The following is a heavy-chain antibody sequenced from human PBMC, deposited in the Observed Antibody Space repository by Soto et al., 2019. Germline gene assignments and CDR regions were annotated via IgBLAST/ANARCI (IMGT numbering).Heavy chain of an antibody. J-gene: IGHJ6*02. CDR1: GFTFSNYG. CDR2: ISYDGSNK. D-gene: IGHD6-13*01. CDR3: AKDLGAAAGMGHYYYGMDV. Sequence: PGGSLRLSCAASGFTFSNYGMHWVRQAPGKGLEWVAVISYDGSNKYYADSVKGRFTISRDNSKNTLYLQMNSLRAEDTAVYYCAKDLGAAAGMGHYYYGMDVWGQGTTVTVSS. V-gene: IGHV3-30*18.